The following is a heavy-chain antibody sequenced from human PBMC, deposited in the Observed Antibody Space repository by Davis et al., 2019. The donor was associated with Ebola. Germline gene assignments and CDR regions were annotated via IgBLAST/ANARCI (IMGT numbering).Heavy chain of an antibody. CDR1: GFTFSNYW. Sequence: GESLKISCAASGFTFSNYWMSWVRQAPGKGLEWVANIKQDGREKYFVDSVKGRFTISRDNAKNSLYLQMNSLRDEDTAVYYCARDHRSSSWSHYYYYGMDVWGKGTTVTVSS. D-gene: IGHD6-13*01. J-gene: IGHJ6*04. CDR2: IKQDGREK. CDR3: ARDHRSSSWSHYYYYGMDV. V-gene: IGHV3-7*01.